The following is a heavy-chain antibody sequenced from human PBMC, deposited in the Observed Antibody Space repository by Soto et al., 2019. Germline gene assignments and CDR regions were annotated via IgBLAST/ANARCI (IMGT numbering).Heavy chain of an antibody. Sequence: SETLSLTCTVSGGSISSGGYYWSWIRQHPGKGLEWIGYIYYSGSTYYNPSLKSRVTISVDTSKNQFSLKLSSVTAADTAVYYCARDRMTTVTTYYYYGMDVWGQGTTVTVSS. V-gene: IGHV4-31*03. CDR2: IYYSGST. CDR1: GGSISSGGYY. D-gene: IGHD4-17*01. CDR3: ARDRMTTVTTYYYYGMDV. J-gene: IGHJ6*02.